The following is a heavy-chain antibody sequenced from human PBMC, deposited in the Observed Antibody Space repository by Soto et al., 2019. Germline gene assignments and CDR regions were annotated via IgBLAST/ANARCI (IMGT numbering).Heavy chain of an antibody. CDR2: IYYSGST. V-gene: IGHV4-59*01. CDR3: ARGDGTMIVSAPDY. D-gene: IGHD3-22*01. Sequence: SETLSLTCTVSGGSISSYYWSWIRQPPGKGLEWIGYIYYSGSTNYNPSLKSRVTISVDTSKNQFSLKLSSVTAADTAVYYCARGDGTMIVSAPDYWGQGTLVTVSS. CDR1: GGSISSYY. J-gene: IGHJ4*02.